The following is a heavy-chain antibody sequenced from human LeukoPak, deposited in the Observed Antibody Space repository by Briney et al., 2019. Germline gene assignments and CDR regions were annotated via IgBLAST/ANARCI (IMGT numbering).Heavy chain of an antibody. CDR2: TNWNSRNI. Sequence: PGRSLRLSCAASGFTFDDYAMHWVRQAPGKGLEWVSCTNWNSRNIGYADSVKGRFTISRDNAKNSLYLQMNSLRAEDTALYYCAKASGGTYYYYMDVWGKGTTVTVSS. CDR1: GFTFDDYA. J-gene: IGHJ6*03. CDR3: AKASGGTYYYYMDV. D-gene: IGHD3-3*01. V-gene: IGHV3-9*01.